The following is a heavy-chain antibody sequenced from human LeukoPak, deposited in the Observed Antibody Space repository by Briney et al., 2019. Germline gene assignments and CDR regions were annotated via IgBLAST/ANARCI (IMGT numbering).Heavy chain of an antibody. CDR2: ISSRSSYI. Sequence: GGSLRLSCAASGFTFSCCSKKWVRQAPGKGLEWVASISSRSSYIYYADSVKGRFTISRDNAKNSLYLQMNSLRAEDTAVYYCARTSSGYSYYWGQGTLVTVSS. CDR1: GFTFSCCS. V-gene: IGHV3-21*01. D-gene: IGHD3-22*01. CDR3: ARTSSGYSYY. J-gene: IGHJ4*02.